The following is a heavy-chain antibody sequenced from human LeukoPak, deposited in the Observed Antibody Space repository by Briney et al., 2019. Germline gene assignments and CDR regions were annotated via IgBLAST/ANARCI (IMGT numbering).Heavy chain of an antibody. Sequence: SETLCLACAVYGVSFSGYYWSWIRQPPGRGLEWIGEINHSVSTNYNPSLKSRVTISVDTSKNQFSLKLSSVTAADTAVYYCARRRGYAAAAGTYSYYYYYYMDVWGKGTTVTVSS. V-gene: IGHV4-34*01. CDR3: ARRRGYAAAAGTYSYYYYYYMDV. D-gene: IGHD6-13*01. J-gene: IGHJ6*03. CDR1: GVSFSGYY. CDR2: INHSVST.